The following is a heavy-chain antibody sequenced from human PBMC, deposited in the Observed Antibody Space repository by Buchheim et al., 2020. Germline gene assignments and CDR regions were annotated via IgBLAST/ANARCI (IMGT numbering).Heavy chain of an antibody. Sequence: QVQVVQSGAEVKRPGSSVKVSCKASGDTFSSYSFSWVRQAPGQGLEWVGGIIPIFRTPNYAQKFQGRVTITADESTSTSYMELSSLRSDDTAVYYCTRGPRNQIYYYTIDVWGPGTT. CDR3: TRGPRNQIYYYTIDV. CDR1: GDTFSSYS. D-gene: IGHD1-14*01. V-gene: IGHV1-69*01. J-gene: IGHJ6*02. CDR2: IIPIFRTP.